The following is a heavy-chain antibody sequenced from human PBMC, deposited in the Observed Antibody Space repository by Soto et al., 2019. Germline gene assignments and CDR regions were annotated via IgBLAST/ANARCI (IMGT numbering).Heavy chain of an antibody. CDR2: IYYSGST. CDR3: ARHIAAAGTDYYGMDV. V-gene: IGHV4-39*01. J-gene: IGHJ6*02. D-gene: IGHD6-13*01. Sequence: PSETLSLTCTVSGGSISSSSYYWGWIRQPPGKGLEWIGSIYYSGSTYYNPSLKSRVTISVDTSKNQFSLKLSSVTAADTAVYYCARHIAAAGTDYYGMDVWGQGTTVTVSS. CDR1: GGSISSSSYY.